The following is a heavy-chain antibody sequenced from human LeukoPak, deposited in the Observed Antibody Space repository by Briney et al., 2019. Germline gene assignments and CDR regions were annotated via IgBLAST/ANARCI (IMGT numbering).Heavy chain of an antibody. CDR2: INWNGGSI. V-gene: IGHV3-20*04. CDR3: AELGITMIGGV. J-gene: IGHJ6*04. CDR1: GFTFSNFG. D-gene: IGHD3-10*02. Sequence: GGSLRLSCAASGFTFSNFGMSWVRQAPGKGLEWVSGINWNGGSIGYADSVKGRFTISRDNAKNSLYLQMNSLRAEDTAVYYCAELGITMIGGVWGKGTTVTISS.